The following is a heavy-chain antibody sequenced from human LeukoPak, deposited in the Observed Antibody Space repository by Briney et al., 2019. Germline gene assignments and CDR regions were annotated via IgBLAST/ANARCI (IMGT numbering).Heavy chain of an antibody. V-gene: IGHV4-39*07. CDR3: ARLAYGTYDFWSGYPVGYFDY. Sequence: SETLSLTCTVSGGSISSSSYYWGWIRQPPGKGLEWIGSIYYSGSTNYNPSLKSRVTISVDTSKNQFSLKLSSVTAADTAVYFCARLAYGTYDFWSGYPVGYFDYWGQGTLVTVSS. D-gene: IGHD3-3*01. CDR2: IYYSGST. CDR1: GGSISSSSYY. J-gene: IGHJ4*02.